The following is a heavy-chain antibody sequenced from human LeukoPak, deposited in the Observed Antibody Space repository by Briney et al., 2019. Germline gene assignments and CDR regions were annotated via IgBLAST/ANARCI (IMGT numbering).Heavy chain of an antibody. V-gene: IGHV5-51*01. Sequence: GESLKISCKGSGYSFSKYWIGWVRQMPGKGLEWMGITYPGDADTRYSPSFQGQVIISADKSTNTAHLQWSSLKASDSVIYYCARGMYFYDTGGYLEDNFEFWGPGTMVTVSS. CDR1: GYSFSKYW. CDR3: ARGMYFYDTGGYLEDNFEF. CDR2: TYPGDADT. J-gene: IGHJ3*01. D-gene: IGHD3-22*01.